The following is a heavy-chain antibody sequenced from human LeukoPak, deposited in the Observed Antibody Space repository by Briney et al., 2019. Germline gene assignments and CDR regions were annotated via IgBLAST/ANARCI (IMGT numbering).Heavy chain of an antibody. V-gene: IGHV4-59*11. D-gene: IGHD3-10*01. CDR3: AKDNGEIDWFDP. CDR2: VYYSGRT. Sequence: SETLSLTCTVSGGSISGHYWSWIRQSPGMGLEWIGYVYYSGRTNYNPSLKSRVTMSVDTSKNQFSLKLISVTAADTAVYYCAKDNGEIDWFDPWGQGTLVSVSS. CDR1: GGSISGHY. J-gene: IGHJ5*02.